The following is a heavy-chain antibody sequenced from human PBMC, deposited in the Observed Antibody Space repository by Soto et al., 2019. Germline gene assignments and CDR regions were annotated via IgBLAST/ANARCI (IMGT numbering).Heavy chain of an antibody. CDR2: IYYSGST. D-gene: IGHD2-2*01. J-gene: IGHJ4*02. Sequence: SETLSLTCTVSGGSISSSSYYWGWIRQPPGKGLEWIGSIYYSGSTYYNPSLKSRVTISVDTSKNQFSLKLSSVTAADTAVYYCARHSSISTSWSTFDYWGQGTLVTVS. CDR3: ARHSSISTSWSTFDY. V-gene: IGHV4-39*01. CDR1: GGSISSSSYY.